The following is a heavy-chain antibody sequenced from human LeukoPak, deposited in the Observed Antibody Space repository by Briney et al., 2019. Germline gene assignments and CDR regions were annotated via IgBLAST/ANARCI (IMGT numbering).Heavy chain of an antibody. CDR1: GFTFSTYG. J-gene: IGHJ1*01. V-gene: IGHV3-30*18. Sequence: GRSLRLSCAASGFTFSTYGMHWVRQAPVKGLEWVAVISYDGSNKYYADSVKGRFTISRDNSKNTLYLQMNSLRAEDTAVYYCAKDSQYQSIYYGSGSYWYFQHWGQGTLVTVSS. D-gene: IGHD3-10*01. CDR2: ISYDGSNK. CDR3: AKDSQYQSIYYGSGSYWYFQH.